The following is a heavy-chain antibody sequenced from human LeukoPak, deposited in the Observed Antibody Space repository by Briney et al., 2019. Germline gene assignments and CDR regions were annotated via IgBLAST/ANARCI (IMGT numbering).Heavy chain of an antibody. V-gene: IGHV3-11*01. CDR3: ARGISTPYSSGWYLDY. D-gene: IGHD6-19*01. J-gene: IGHJ4*02. CDR2: ISSVGSST. Sequence: GGSLRLSCAASGFTFSGDYMSWIRQAPGKGLEWVSYISSVGSSTVYADSVKGRFTISRDNAKNSLFLQMNSLRAEDTAVYYCARGISTPYSSGWYLDYWGQGTLVTVSS. CDR1: GFTFSGDY.